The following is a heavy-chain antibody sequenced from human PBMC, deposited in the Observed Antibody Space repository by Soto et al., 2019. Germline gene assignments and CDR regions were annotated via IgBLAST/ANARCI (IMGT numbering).Heavy chain of an antibody. CDR2: INHSGST. J-gene: IGHJ4*02. D-gene: IGHD3-22*01. Sequence: SQTLSLTCAVYGGSFSGYYWSWIRQPPGKGLEWIGEINHSGSTNYNPSLKSRVTISLDTSKNQFSLKLSSVTAADTAVYYCARGQGKKYYYDSSGNFDYWGQGTLVTVSS. CDR3: ARGQGKKYYYDSSGNFDY. CDR1: GGSFSGYY. V-gene: IGHV4-34*01.